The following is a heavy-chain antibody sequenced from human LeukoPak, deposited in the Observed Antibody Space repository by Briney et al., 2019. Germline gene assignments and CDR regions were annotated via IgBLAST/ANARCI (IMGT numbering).Heavy chain of an antibody. D-gene: IGHD1-26*01. CDR3: ARFKSGSYYYYYYYMDV. V-gene: IGHV1-18*01. J-gene: IGHJ6*03. Sequence: ASVKVSCKASGYTFTSYGISWVRQAPGQGLEWMGWISAYNGNTNYARKLQGRVTMTTDTSTSTAYMELRSLRSDDTAVYYCARFKSGSYYYYYYYMDVWGKGTTVTISS. CDR2: ISAYNGNT. CDR1: GYTFTSYG.